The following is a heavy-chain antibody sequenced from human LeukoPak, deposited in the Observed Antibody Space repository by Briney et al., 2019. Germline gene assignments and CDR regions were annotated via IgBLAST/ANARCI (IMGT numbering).Heavy chain of an antibody. Sequence: KPSETLSLTCTVSGGSISSYYWSWIRQPPGKGLEWIGYIYYSGSTNYNPSLKSRVTISVDTSKNQFSLKLSSVTAADTAVYYCARGPPPTSGVSGYSGYHSRLGMDVWGQGTTVTVSS. CDR1: GGSISSYY. V-gene: IGHV4-59*12. CDR2: IYYSGST. CDR3: ARGPPPTSGVSGYSGYHSRLGMDV. D-gene: IGHD5-12*01. J-gene: IGHJ6*02.